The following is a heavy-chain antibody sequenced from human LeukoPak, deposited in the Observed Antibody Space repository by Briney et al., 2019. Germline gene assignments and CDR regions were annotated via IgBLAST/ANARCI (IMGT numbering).Heavy chain of an antibody. J-gene: IGHJ4*02. CDR2: IIPIFGTA. CDR1: GGTFSSYA. Sequence: SVKVSCKASGGTFSSYAISWVRQAPGQGLEWMGGIIPIFGTANYAQKFQGRVTITTDESTSIAYMELSSLRSEDTAVYYCARAIIPNCSGGSCYSWDFDYWGQGTLVTVSS. V-gene: IGHV1-69*05. D-gene: IGHD2-15*01. CDR3: ARAIIPNCSGGSCYSWDFDY.